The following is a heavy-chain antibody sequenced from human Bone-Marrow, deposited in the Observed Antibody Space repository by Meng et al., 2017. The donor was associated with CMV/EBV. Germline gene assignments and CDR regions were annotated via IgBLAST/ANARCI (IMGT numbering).Heavy chain of an antibody. CDR2: ISYDGSNK. Sequence: GESLKISCAASGFTFSSYAMHWVRQAPGKGLEWVAVISYDGSNKYYADSVKGRFTISRDNSKNTLYLQMNSLRAEDTAVYYCARADIVVVHWFDPWGQGTLVTVSS. CDR3: ARADIVVVHWFDP. J-gene: IGHJ5*02. D-gene: IGHD2-2*01. V-gene: IGHV3-30-3*01. CDR1: GFTFSSYA.